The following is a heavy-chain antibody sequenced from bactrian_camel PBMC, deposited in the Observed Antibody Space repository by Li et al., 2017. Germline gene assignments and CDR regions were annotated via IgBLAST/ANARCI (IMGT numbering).Heavy chain of an antibody. Sequence: VQLVESGGGLVQPGGSLRLSCAASGFTSSTYVMYWVRQAPGKGLEWVSTIDTADGSTTYYADSVNGRFTISHDSAENTAYLQMNSLKPEDTAMYYCAGDCDTYCSGGRCSHPGFNAWGQGTQVTVS. D-gene: IGHD2*01. J-gene: IGHJ6*01. CDR3: AGDCDTYCSGGRCSHPGFNA. CDR1: GFTSSTYV. V-gene: IGHV3S40*01. CDR2: IDTADGSTT.